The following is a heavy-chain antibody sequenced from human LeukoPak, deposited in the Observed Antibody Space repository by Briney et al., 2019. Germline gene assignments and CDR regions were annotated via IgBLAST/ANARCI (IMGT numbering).Heavy chain of an antibody. J-gene: IGHJ4*02. Sequence: ASVKVSCKASGYTFTSYGISWVRQAPGQGLECMVWISAYNGNTNYAQKLQGRVTMTTDTSTSTAYMELRSLRSDDTAVYYCAIRFSRGSGSAIDYWGQGTLVTVSS. D-gene: IGHD3-10*01. CDR1: GYTFTSYG. CDR3: AIRFSRGSGSAIDY. CDR2: ISAYNGNT. V-gene: IGHV1-18*01.